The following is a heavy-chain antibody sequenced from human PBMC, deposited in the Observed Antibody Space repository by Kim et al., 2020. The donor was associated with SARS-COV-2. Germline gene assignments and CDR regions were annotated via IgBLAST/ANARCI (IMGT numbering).Heavy chain of an antibody. CDR3: ARGQPPLTXVXXDY. CDR1: GYTFTDTY. V-gene: IGHV1-2*06. CDR2: INPKNGGK. Sequence: ASVKVSCKASGYTFTDTYMHWVRQAPGQGPEWMGRINPKNGGKNSAQKFQGRVTMTRDTSINTVYLELSRLKSDEPAVYYCARGQPPLTXVXXDYWXQGXXXXVXS. J-gene: IGHJ4*02.